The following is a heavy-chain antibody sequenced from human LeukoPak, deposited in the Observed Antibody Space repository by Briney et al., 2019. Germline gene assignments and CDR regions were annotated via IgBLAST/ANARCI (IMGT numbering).Heavy chain of an antibody. CDR3: ARGLPKRYYYDSSGYHY. CDR2: INHSGST. Sequence: SETLSLTCAVYGGSFSGYYWSWVRQPPGKGLEWIGEINHSGSTKYTPSLKSRVTISVDTSKNQFSLKLSSVTAADTAVYYCARGLPKRYYYDSSGYHYWGQGTLVTVSS. V-gene: IGHV4-34*01. D-gene: IGHD3-22*01. CDR1: GGSFSGYY. J-gene: IGHJ4*02.